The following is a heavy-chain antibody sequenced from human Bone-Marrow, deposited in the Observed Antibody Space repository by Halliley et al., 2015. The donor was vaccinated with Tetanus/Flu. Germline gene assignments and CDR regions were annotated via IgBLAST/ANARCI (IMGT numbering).Heavy chain of an antibody. CDR3: TKEKVETALGYYLDS. J-gene: IGHJ4*02. D-gene: IGHD5-18*01. V-gene: IGHV3-23*01. CDR2: VSHSGGRT. Sequence: AASGFTFSNYAMSWVRQAPGKGLEWVSTVSHSGGRTYFADSVKGRFTISRDNSKNTLYLQVNNLRPEDSAVYYCTKEKVETALGYYLDSWGQGTLVAVST. CDR1: GFTFSNYA.